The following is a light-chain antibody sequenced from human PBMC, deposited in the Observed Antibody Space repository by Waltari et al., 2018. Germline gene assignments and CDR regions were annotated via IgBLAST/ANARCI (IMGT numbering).Light chain of an antibody. J-gene: IGKJ2*01. Sequence: EIVLTESPATLSFFQGKRPTLTSSALQSVHNYFAWYQQKPGQAPRLLIYDASERAPGIPARFSGSGSATDFTLTISSLEPDDFAVYYCQHRHNWPPTFTFGQGTKLEVK. CDR3: QHRHNWPPTFT. V-gene: IGKV3-11*01. CDR1: QSVHNY. CDR2: DAS.